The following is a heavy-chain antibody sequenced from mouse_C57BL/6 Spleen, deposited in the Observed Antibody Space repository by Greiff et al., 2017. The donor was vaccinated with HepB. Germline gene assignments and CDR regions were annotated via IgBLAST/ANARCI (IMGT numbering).Heavy chain of an antibody. J-gene: IGHJ2*01. CDR2: ISYDGSN. CDR1: GYSITSGYY. V-gene: IGHV3-6*01. Sequence: EVKLQESGPGLVKPSQSLSLTCSVTGYSITSGYYWNWIRQFPGNKLEWMGYISYDGSNNYNPSLKNRISITRDTSKNQFFLKLNSVTTEDTATYYCASYHDYSDYWGQGTTLTVSS. CDR3: ASYHDYSDY. D-gene: IGHD2-4*01.